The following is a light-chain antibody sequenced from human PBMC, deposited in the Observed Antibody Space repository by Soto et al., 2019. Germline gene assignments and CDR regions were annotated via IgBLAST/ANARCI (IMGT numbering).Light chain of an antibody. J-gene: IGKJ5*01. CDR1: ESVSGN. Sequence: EIVMTQSPATLYVSPEERATLSCRASESVSGNLAWYQQKPGQAPRLLIYDTASRATAIPARFSGSGSGTEFTLTISSLQSEDFAVYYCQQYSKWPTFGQGTRLEIK. CDR2: DTA. CDR3: QQYSKWPT. V-gene: IGKV3-15*01.